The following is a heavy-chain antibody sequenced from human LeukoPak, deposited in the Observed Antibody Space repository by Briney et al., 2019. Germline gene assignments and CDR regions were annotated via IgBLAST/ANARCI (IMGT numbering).Heavy chain of an antibody. J-gene: IGHJ4*02. CDR3: ARGHYYDSSGYYYVGY. V-gene: IGHV3-7*01. Sequence: GGSLRLPCAASGFTFSSYWMSWVRQAPGKGLEWVANIKQDGSEKYYVDSVKGRFTISRDNAKNSLYLQMNSLRAEDTAVYYCARGHYYDSSGYYYVGYWGQGTLVTVSS. CDR2: IKQDGSEK. D-gene: IGHD3-22*01. CDR1: GFTFSSYW.